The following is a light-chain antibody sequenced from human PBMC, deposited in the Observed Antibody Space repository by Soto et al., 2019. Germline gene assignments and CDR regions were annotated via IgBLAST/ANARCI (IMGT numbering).Light chain of an antibody. CDR1: SRHSSYA. J-gene: IGLJ3*02. CDR3: QTWGTGIQGV. V-gene: IGLV4-69*01. Sequence: QSVLTQSPSASASLGASVKLTCTLSSRHSSYAIAWHQQQPEKGPRYLMKLNSDGSHSKGDGLPDRFSGSSSGAERYLTISRLQSEDEADYYCQTWGTGIQGVFGGGTKVTVL. CDR2: LNSDGSH.